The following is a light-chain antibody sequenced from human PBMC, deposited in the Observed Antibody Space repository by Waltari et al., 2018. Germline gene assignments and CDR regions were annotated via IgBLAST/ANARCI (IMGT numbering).Light chain of an antibody. CDR1: TTNIGSYNF. CDR2: EVT. Sequence: QSALAQPASVSGSPGQSVTISCTGGTTNIGSYNFVSWYQTHPDRAPILIIYEVTQRPSGLFNRFSGSKSGNTASLTISELQAEDEADYYCCSYAGNGTLLFGGGTKLTVL. J-gene: IGLJ2*01. V-gene: IGLV2-23*02. CDR3: CSYAGNGTLL.